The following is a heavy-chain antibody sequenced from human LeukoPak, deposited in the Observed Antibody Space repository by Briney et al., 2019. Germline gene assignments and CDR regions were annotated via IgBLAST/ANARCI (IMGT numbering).Heavy chain of an antibody. CDR2: ISGSGGTT. J-gene: IGHJ4*02. CDR3: AKVNDLGDFDY. V-gene: IGHV3-23*01. Sequence: GGSLRLSCEASGFTFSSYAMSWVRQAPGKGLEWVSAISGSGGTTYYADSVKGRFTISRDNSKNTLYLQMNSLRAEDTAVYYCAKVNDLGDFDYWGQGTLVTVSS. D-gene: IGHD1-1*01. CDR1: GFTFSSYA.